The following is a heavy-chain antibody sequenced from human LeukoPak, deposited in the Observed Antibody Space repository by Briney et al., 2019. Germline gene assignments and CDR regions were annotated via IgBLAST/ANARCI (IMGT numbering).Heavy chain of an antibody. CDR1: GFTVSSSF. J-gene: IGHJ4*02. Sequence: GGSLRLTCAASGFTVSSSFIYWVRRAPGKGLEWVSFIHRDDKTYYADSVKGRFTMSRDSSKNTLYLQMNSLGADDTAVYYCAREVISTPSYFDYWGQGILVTVSS. D-gene: IGHD2-2*01. CDR2: IHRDDKT. V-gene: IGHV3-53*01. CDR3: AREVISTPSYFDY.